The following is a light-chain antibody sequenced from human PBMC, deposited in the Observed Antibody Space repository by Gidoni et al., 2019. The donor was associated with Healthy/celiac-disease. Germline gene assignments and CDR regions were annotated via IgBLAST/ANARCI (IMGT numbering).Light chain of an antibody. Sequence: DIQLTQSPSFLSASVGDRVIITCRSSQGISSYLAWYQQKPGKAPKLLIYAASTLQSGVPSRFSGSGSGTEFTLTISSLQPEDFATYYCQQLNSYPLFGGGTKVEIK. CDR1: QGISSY. CDR2: AAS. V-gene: IGKV1-9*01. J-gene: IGKJ4*01. CDR3: QQLNSYPL.